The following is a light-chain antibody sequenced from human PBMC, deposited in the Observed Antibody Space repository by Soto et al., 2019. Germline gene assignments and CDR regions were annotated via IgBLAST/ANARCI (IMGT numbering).Light chain of an antibody. CDR3: CSYAGSSTHVV. V-gene: IGLV2-23*01. Sequence: QSVLTQAASVSGSPGQSITISCTGTSSDAGSYNLVSWYQQHPGKAPKLMIYEGSKRPSGVSNRFSGSKSGNTASLTISGLQAVDEADYYCCSYAGSSTHVVFGGGTKLTVL. CDR2: EGS. J-gene: IGLJ2*01. CDR1: SSDAGSYNL.